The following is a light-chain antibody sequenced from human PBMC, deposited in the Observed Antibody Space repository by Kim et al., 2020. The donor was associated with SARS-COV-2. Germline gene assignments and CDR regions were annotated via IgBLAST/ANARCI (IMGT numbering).Light chain of an antibody. CDR1: SSDVGGHNY. J-gene: IGLJ3*02. CDR2: DVS. Sequence: QSALTQPASVSGSPGRSITISCTGTSSDVGGHNYVSWYQQHPGKAPKFVIYDVSYRPSGVSNRFSGFKSGNTAYLTISGHQAEDEADYYCSSYTSSSTPWVFGGGTKLTVL. V-gene: IGLV2-14*03. CDR3: SSYTSSSTPWV.